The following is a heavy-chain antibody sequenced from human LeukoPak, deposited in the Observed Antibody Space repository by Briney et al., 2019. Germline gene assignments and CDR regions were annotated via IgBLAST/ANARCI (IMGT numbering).Heavy chain of an antibody. CDR1: GFIFSSYG. CDR2: IRYDGSNT. J-gene: IGHJ6*03. CDR3: AKGSKALIITRDHYMDV. Sequence: GGSLRLSCAASGFIFSSYGMHWVCQAPGKRLEWVAFIRYDGSNTYYADSVKGRFTISRDNSKNTLYLQMNSLRAEDTAVFYCAKGSKALIITRDHYMDVWGKGTTVTISS. D-gene: IGHD3-3*01. V-gene: IGHV3-30*02.